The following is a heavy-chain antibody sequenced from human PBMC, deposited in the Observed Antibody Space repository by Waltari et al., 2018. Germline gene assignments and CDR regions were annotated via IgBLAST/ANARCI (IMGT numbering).Heavy chain of an antibody. CDR1: W. Sequence: WIGWVRRMPGKGLEWMGVIYPGDSDTRYSPSFQGQVTMSADKSISTVYLQWSSLKASDTAMYYCARHGYCRGGSCPDFWGQGTLVTVSS. V-gene: IGHV5-51*01. J-gene: IGHJ4*02. D-gene: IGHD2-15*01. CDR3: ARHGYCRGGSCPDF. CDR2: IYPGDSDT.